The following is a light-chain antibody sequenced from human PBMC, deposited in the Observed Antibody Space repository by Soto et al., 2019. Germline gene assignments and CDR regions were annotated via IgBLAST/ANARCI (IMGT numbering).Light chain of an antibody. CDR2: LEGSGTY. Sequence: QLVLTQSSSPSASLGSSVKLTCTLSSGHSNYIIAWHHQQPGKAPRYLMKLEGSGTYNKGSGVPDRFSGSSSGADRYLTISTLQFEDEADYYCETWDSNTRVFGGGTQLTVL. V-gene: IGLV4-60*02. CDR1: SGHSNYI. J-gene: IGLJ3*02. CDR3: ETWDSNTRV.